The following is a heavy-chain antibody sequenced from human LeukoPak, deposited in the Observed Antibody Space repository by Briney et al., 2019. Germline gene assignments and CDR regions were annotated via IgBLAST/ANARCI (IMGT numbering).Heavy chain of an antibody. V-gene: IGHV3-7*01. Sequence: GGSLRLSCAASGFTFSSYWMSWVRQAPGKGLEWVANIKQDGSEEYYVDSVKGRFTISRDNAKNSLYLQMNSLRAEDTAVYYFARDYYYDSSGYLDYWGQGTLVTVSS. CDR1: GFTFSSYW. CDR3: ARDYYYDSSGYLDY. CDR2: IKQDGSEE. J-gene: IGHJ4*02. D-gene: IGHD3-22*01.